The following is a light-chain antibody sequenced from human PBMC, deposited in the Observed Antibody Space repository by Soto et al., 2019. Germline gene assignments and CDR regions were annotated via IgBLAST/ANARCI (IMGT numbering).Light chain of an antibody. Sequence: VMTQSPATLSVSPGERATLSCRASQNLRSSLAWYQQKPGQAPRLLIYGASTRATGIPARFSGSGSGTEFTLTISSLQSEDFAVYFCQQYNIWPQTFXQGTKVDIK. J-gene: IGKJ1*01. CDR3: QQYNIWPQT. V-gene: IGKV3-15*01. CDR1: QNLRSS. CDR2: GAS.